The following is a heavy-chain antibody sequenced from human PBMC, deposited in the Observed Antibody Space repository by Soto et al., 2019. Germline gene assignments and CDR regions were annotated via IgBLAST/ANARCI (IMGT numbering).Heavy chain of an antibody. CDR1: GYTFTSYG. CDR3: ARIGPYYDFWSGYSDFDY. J-gene: IGHJ4*02. D-gene: IGHD3-3*01. V-gene: IGHV1-18*01. Sequence: ASVKVSCKASGYTFTSYGISWVRQAPGQGLEWMGWISAYNGNTNYAQKLQGRVTMTTDTSTSTAYMELRSLRSDDTAVYYCARIGPYYDFWSGYSDFDYWGQGTLVTVSS. CDR2: ISAYNGNT.